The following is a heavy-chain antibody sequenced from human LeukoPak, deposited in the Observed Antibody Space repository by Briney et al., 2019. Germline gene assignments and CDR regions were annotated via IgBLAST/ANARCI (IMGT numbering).Heavy chain of an antibody. CDR2: TSSYNGNT. CDR1: GYTFTSYG. D-gene: IGHD5-18*01. V-gene: IGHV1-18*01. J-gene: IGHJ4*02. CDR3: ARSLATVYFDY. Sequence: ASVTVSCKASGYTFTSYGISWVRQAPGQGLEWMGWTSSYNGNTNYAQNLQGRVTMTKDTSTSTVYMERRSLRSDDTAVYYCARSLATVYFDYWGQGTLVTVSS.